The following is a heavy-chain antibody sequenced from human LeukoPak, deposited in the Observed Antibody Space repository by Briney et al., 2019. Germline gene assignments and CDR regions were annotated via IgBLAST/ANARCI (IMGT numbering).Heavy chain of an antibody. CDR2: INTNTGNP. D-gene: IGHD5-18*01. Sequence: ASVKVSCKASGYTLTSYAMNWVRQAPGQGLEWMGWINTNTGNPTYAQGFTGRFVFSLDTSVSTAYLQISSLKAEDTAVYYCARDRGYSYGYPYNWFDPWGQGTLVTVSS. CDR1: GYTLTSYA. V-gene: IGHV7-4-1*02. CDR3: ARDRGYSYGYPYNWFDP. J-gene: IGHJ5*02.